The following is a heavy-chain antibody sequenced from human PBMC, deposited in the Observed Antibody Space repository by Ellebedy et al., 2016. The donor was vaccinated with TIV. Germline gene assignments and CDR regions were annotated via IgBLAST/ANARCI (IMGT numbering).Heavy chain of an antibody. D-gene: IGHD6-6*01. V-gene: IGHV3-53*01. CDR2: IYSGGST. J-gene: IGHJ6*02. CDR1: GFTVSNIY. Sequence: GESLKISCAASGFTVSNIYMSWVRQAPGKGLEWVSVIYSGGSTYYADSVKGRFTISRDNSKNTLYLQMNSLRAEDTAVYYCARDRYSSSDYYYYGMDVWGQGTTVTVSS. CDR3: ARDRYSSSDYYYYGMDV.